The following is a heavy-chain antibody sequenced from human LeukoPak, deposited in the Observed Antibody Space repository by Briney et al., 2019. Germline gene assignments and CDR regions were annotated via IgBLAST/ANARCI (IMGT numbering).Heavy chain of an antibody. CDR3: ARGYSSGPLDFDY. J-gene: IGHJ4*02. D-gene: IGHD6-19*01. CDR2: IYYSGST. CDR1: GGSLSSYY. V-gene: IGHV4-59*01. Sequence: SETLSLTCTVSGGSLSSYYWSWIRQPPGKGLEGIGYIYYSGSTNYNPSLTSRVTISVDPSKNQFSLKLSSVTAADTAVYYCARGYSSGPLDFDYWGQGTLVTVSS.